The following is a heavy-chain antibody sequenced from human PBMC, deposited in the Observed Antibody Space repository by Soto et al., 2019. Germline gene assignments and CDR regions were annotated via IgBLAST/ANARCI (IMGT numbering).Heavy chain of an antibody. J-gene: IGHJ5*02. CDR2: IDYSGNT. V-gene: IGHV4-31*03. D-gene: IGHD6-19*01. CDR1: GGSISSTGYY. Sequence: PSETLSLTCTVPGGSISSTGYYWSWIRQHPGKGLEWIGYIDYSGNTFYNPSLESRVAISVDTSEILFSLRLNSVTAADTAVYYCARTGSGWTTTFDLWGQGTLVTVSS. CDR3: ARTGSGWTTTFDL.